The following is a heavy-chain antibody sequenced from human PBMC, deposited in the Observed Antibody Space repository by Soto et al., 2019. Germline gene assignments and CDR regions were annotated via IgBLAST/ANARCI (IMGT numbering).Heavy chain of an antibody. CDR3: ARDLAAAAY. D-gene: IGHD6-13*01. CDR2: INPLPTSGST. CDR1: GYIFTNYY. J-gene: IGHJ4*02. V-gene: IGHV1-46*01. Sequence: ASVKVSCKASGYIFTNYYIHWVRQAPGQGLEWMAIINPLPTSGSTNYAQKFQGRVTVTRDTSTSTVYLELSSLRSDDTAVYYCARDLAAAAYWGQGTRVTGAS.